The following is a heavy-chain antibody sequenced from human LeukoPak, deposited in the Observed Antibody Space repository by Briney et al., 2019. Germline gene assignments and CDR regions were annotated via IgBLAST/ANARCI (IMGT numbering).Heavy chain of an antibody. D-gene: IGHD5-12*01. J-gene: IGHJ4*02. CDR3: ARDSWLRGGFDY. CDR1: GGSISSGDYY. V-gene: IGHV4-30-4*01. Sequence: SETLSLTCTVSGGSISSGDYYWSWIRQPPGKGLEWIGYIYYSGSTYYNPSLKSRVTISVDTSKNQFSLKLSSVTAADTAVYYCARDSWLRGGFDYWGQGTLVTVSS. CDR2: IYYSGST.